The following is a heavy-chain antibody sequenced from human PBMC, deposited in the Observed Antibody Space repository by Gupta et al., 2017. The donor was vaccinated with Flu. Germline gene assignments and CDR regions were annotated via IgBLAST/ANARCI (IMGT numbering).Heavy chain of an antibody. V-gene: IGHV4-34*01. CDR3: ARGFVTMIVVLPRLAFDI. CDR1: GGSFSGYY. J-gene: IGHJ3*02. Sequence: QVQLQQWGAGLLKPSETLSLTCAVYGGSFSGYYWSWIRQPPGKGLEWIGEINHSGSTNYNPSLKSRVTISVDTSKNQFSLKLSSVTAADTAVYYCARGFVTMIVVLPRLAFDIWGQGTMVTVSS. CDR2: INHSGST. D-gene: IGHD3-22*01.